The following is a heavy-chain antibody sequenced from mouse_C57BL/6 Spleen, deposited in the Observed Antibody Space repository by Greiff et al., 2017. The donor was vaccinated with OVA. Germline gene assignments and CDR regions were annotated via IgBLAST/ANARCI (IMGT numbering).Heavy chain of an antibody. Sequence: VQLQQSGAELVRPGASVTLSCKASGYTFTDYEMHWVKQTPVHGLEWIGAIDPETGGTAYNQKFKGKAILTADKSSSTAYMELRSLTSEDSAVYYCTRRYYGSSYEYAMDYWGQGTSVTVSS. CDR3: TRRYYGSSYEYAMDY. D-gene: IGHD1-1*01. J-gene: IGHJ4*01. CDR2: IDPETGGT. V-gene: IGHV1-15*01. CDR1: GYTFTDYE.